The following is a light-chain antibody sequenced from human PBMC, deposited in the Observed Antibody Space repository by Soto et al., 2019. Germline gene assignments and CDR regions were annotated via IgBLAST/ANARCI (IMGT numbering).Light chain of an antibody. CDR1: QSVSNK. CDR3: QQYNTWRSIS. J-gene: IGKJ5*01. CDR2: DTS. Sequence: EIVMTHSPATLSVSPGERVTLSCSASQSVSNKLGWYQHKPGQAPRLLIYDTSTRAAGTPARFTGSGSGTDFTLTISSLQSEDFAVYYCQQYNTWRSISFGQGTRLEI. V-gene: IGKV3-15*01.